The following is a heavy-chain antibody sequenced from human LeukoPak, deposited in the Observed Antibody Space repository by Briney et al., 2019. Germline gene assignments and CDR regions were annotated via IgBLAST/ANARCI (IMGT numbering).Heavy chain of an antibody. CDR2: IRYDGSNK. V-gene: IGHV3-30*02. J-gene: IGHJ3*02. D-gene: IGHD3-10*01. Sequence: PGGSLRLSCAASGFTFSSYGMHWVRQAPGKGLEWVAFIRYDGSNKYYADSVKGRFTISRDNSKNTLYLQMNSLRAEDTAVYYCARERITMDRGVMILVRDDAFDIWGQGTMVTVSS. CDR1: GFTFSSYG. CDR3: ARERITMDRGVMILVRDDAFDI.